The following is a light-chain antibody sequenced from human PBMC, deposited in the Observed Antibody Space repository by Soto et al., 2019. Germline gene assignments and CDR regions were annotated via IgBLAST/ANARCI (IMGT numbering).Light chain of an antibody. Sequence: DIQMTQSPSSLSASVGDRITITCQASQDISKYLNWYQHKPGKAPKLLIYDASNFETGVPSRFGGSGSGTDFTLTISRLEPEDFAVYYCQQYYRWPVTFGGGTKVDIK. CDR1: QDISKY. CDR3: QQYYRWPVT. J-gene: IGKJ4*01. CDR2: DAS. V-gene: IGKV1-33*01.